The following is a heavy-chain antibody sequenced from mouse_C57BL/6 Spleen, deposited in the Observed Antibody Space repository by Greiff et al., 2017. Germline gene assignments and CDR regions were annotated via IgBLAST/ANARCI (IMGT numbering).Heavy chain of an antibody. CDR1: GYTFTSYG. D-gene: IGHD2-5*01. CDR3: ARSGSNYDFDY. Sequence: EVKLVESGAELVRPGSSVKMSCKTSGYTFTSYGINWVKQRPGQGLEWIGYIYTGNGYTEYNEKFKGKATLTSDTSSSTAYMQLSSLTSEDSAIYFCARSGSNYDFDYWGQGTTLTVSS. V-gene: IGHV1-58*01. J-gene: IGHJ2*01. CDR2: IYTGNGYT.